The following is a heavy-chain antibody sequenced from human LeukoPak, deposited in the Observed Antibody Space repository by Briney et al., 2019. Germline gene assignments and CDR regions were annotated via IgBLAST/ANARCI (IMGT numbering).Heavy chain of an antibody. V-gene: IGHV3-64*01. J-gene: IGHJ4*02. D-gene: IGHD5-18*01. CDR1: GFTFTSYA. CDR3: AREGYSYGPSYFDY. CDR2: ISSNGVST. Sequence: PGGSLRLSCAASGFTFTSYAMHWVRQAPGKGLEYVSGISSNGVSTDYANSVKGRFTISRDNSKNTLYLQMGSLRADDLAVYYCAREGYSYGPSYFDYWGQGTLVTVSS.